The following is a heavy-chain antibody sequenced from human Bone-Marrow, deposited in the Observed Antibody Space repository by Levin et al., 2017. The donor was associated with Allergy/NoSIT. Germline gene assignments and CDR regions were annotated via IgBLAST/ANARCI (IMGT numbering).Heavy chain of an antibody. Sequence: GESLKISCKGSGYSFTSYWIGWVRQMPGKGLEWMGIIYPGDSDTRYSPSFQGQVTISADKSISTAYLQWSSLKASDTAMYYCARSIGDNWNYVGAPFYYDYGMDVWGQGTTVTVSS. D-gene: IGHD1-7*01. V-gene: IGHV5-51*01. J-gene: IGHJ6*02. CDR3: ARSIGDNWNYVGAPFYYDYGMDV. CDR2: IYPGDSDT. CDR1: GYSFTSYW.